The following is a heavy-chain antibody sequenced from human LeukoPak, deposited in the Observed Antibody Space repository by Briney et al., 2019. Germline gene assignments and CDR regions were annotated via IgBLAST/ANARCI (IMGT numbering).Heavy chain of an antibody. D-gene: IGHD1-26*01. J-gene: IGHJ4*02. CDR2: IYITGST. CDR3: ARDHSGSYPDY. V-gene: IGHV4-4*07. Sequence: SETLSLTCTVSGASINTYYWSWILQPAGKGLEWIGRIYITGSTNYNPSLKSRVTMSVDTSKNQFSLKLSSVTAADTAVYYCARDHSGSYPDYWGQGTLVTVSS. CDR1: GASINTYY.